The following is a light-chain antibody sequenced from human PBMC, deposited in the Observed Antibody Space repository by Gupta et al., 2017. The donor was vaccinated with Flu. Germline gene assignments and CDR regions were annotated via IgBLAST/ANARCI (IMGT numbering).Light chain of an antibody. CDR2: GAS. CDR1: QSVSSSF. V-gene: IGKV3-20*01. J-gene: IGKJ2*03. CDR3: QQYGSSPRNS. Sequence: EIVLTQSPGTLSLSPGERATLSCRASQSVSSSFLAWYQQKPAQAPRLLIYGASSRATGIPDRFSGSGSGTDFTLTISRLEPEDFAVYYCQQYGSSPRNSFGQGTKLEIK.